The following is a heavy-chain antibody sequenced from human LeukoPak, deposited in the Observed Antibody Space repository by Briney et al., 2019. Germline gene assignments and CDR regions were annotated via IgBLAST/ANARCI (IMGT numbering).Heavy chain of an antibody. CDR1: GFTFSSYA. V-gene: IGHV3-30*04. J-gene: IGHJ3*02. Sequence: GGSLRLSCAASGFTFSSYAMHWVRQAPGKGLEWVAVISYDGSNKYYADSVKGRFTISRDNSKNTLYLQMNSLRAEDTAVYYCARAVDSSGYYSIFSNDAFDIWGQGTMVTVSS. CDR2: ISYDGSNK. CDR3: ARAVDSSGYYSIFSNDAFDI. D-gene: IGHD3-22*01.